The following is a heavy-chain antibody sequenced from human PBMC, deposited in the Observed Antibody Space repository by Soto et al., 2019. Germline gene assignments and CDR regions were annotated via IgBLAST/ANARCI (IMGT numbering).Heavy chain of an antibody. V-gene: IGHV1-18*01. J-gene: IGHJ3*02. Sequence: QVQLVQSGAEVKKPGASVKVSCKASGYTFTNYGITWVRQAPGQGLEWMGWIGVYNGNTKYPQKVQGRVTVTADTPPATAYMELRSLPSAAPAVYSCPRDIAGAKVIWAQGKMVTVSS. CDR1: GYTFTNYG. CDR2: IGVYNGNT. CDR3: PRDIAGAKVI. D-gene: IGHD1-26*01.